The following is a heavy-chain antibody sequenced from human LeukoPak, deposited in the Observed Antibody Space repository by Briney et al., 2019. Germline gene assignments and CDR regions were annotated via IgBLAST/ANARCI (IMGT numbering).Heavy chain of an antibody. CDR1: GFTFSSYS. J-gene: IGHJ4*02. D-gene: IGHD3-22*01. V-gene: IGHV3-21*01. CDR2: ISSSSSYI. CDR3: ARWDSSATSFDY. Sequence: GGSLRLSCAASGFTFSSYSMNWVRQAPGKGLEWVSSISSSSSYIYYADSVKGRFTISRDSAKNSLYLQMNSLRAEDTAVYYCARWDSSATSFDYWGQGTLVTVSS.